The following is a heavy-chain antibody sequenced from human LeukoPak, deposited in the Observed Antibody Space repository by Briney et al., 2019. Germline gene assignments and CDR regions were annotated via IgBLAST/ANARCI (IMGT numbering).Heavy chain of an antibody. CDR1: GGSINSYY. CDR2: IYYSGST. V-gene: IGHV4-59*08. J-gene: IGHJ4*02. CDR3: ARHRPGPYDY. Sequence: SETLSLTCTASGGSINSYYWSWIRQPPGKRLEWIGYIYYSGSTNYNPSLKSRVTISVDTSKKQFSLKLSSVTAADTAVYYCARHRPGPYDYWGQGTLVTVSS.